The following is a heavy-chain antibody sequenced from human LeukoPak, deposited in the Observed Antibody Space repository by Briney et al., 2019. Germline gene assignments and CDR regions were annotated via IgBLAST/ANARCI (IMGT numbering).Heavy chain of an antibody. D-gene: IGHD3-10*01. CDR3: ARSTDSTPLLWFGESSHDAFDI. V-gene: IGHV6-1*01. Sequence: SQTLSLTCAISGDSVSSNSAAWNWIRQSPSRGLEWLGRTYYRSKWYNDYAVSVKSRITINPDTSKNQFSLQLNSVTPEDTAVYYCARSTDSTPLLWFGESSHDAFDIWGQGTMVTVSS. CDR2: TYYRSKWYN. CDR1: GDSVSSNSAA. J-gene: IGHJ3*02.